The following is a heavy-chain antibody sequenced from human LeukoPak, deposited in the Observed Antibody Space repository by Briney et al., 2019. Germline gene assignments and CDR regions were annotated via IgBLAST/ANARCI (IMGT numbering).Heavy chain of an antibody. CDR1: GYTFTAYY. Sequence: ASVKVSCKASGYTFTAYYMHWVRQAPGQGLEWIGCIGPTGNTVYVQKFQGRVTVTRDTSINTVYMEVNSLRSDDTAVYYCARDIAVAGIPSGRVAFDIWGQGTMVTVSS. D-gene: IGHD6-19*01. CDR3: ARDIAVAGIPSGRVAFDI. J-gene: IGHJ3*02. V-gene: IGHV1-2*02. CDR2: IGPTGNT.